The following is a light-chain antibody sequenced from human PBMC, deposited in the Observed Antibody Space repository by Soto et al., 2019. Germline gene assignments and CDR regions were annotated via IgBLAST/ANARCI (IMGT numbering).Light chain of an antibody. J-gene: IGKJ4*01. CDR2: AAS. CDR3: QHSYNPPLT. Sequence: DIQMTQSPSSLSASVGDRVTITCRASQSISSYLNWYQQKPGKAPKLLIYAASSLQSGVPSRFSGSGSVTHFTLTISSLQPEDFATYHCQHSYNPPLTFGGGTKVEI. CDR1: QSISSY. V-gene: IGKV1-39*01.